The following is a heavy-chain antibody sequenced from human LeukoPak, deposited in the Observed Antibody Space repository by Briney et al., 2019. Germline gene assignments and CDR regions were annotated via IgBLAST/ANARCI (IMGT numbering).Heavy chain of an antibody. J-gene: IGHJ5*02. CDR3: ARFTPQGYGWGGYNRFNP. Sequence: SETLSLTCAVYGGSFSGYYWSWIRQPPGKGLEWIGEINHSGSTNYNPSLKSRVTISVDTSKNQFSLKLSSVTAADTAVYYCARFTPQGYGWGGYNRFNPWGQGTLVTVSS. CDR2: INHSGST. D-gene: IGHD3-16*01. CDR1: GGSFSGYY. V-gene: IGHV4-34*01.